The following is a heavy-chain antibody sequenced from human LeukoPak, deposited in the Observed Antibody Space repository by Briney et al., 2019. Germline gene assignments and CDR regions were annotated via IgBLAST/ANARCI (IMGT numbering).Heavy chain of an antibody. D-gene: IGHD4-11*01. J-gene: IGHJ6*03. CDR2: MNPNSGNT. V-gene: IGHV1-8*03. CDR3: ARGPAYSNYRASYYYYMDV. Sequence: GASVKVSCKASGYTFTNYDINWVRQATGQGLESMGWMNPNSGNTGYAEKFQGRVTITRDTSITTAYMELTSLRSEDSAVYYCARGPAYSNYRASYYYYMDVWGKGTTVTVSS. CDR1: GYTFTNYD.